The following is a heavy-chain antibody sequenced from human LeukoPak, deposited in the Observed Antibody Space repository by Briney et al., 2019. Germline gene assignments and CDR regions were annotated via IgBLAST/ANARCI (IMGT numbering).Heavy chain of an antibody. J-gene: IGHJ4*02. CDR3: ARMVSGSGTYYFDS. CDR2: IYHSGST. V-gene: IGHV4-28*01. D-gene: IGHD3-10*01. CDR1: GSSISNNAL. Sequence: PSETLSLTCAVSGSSISNNALWGWIRQPPGEGLEWIGYIYHSGSTYYNPSLKSRVTMSADTSKDQFSLKLTSVTAVDTAVYYCARMVSGSGTYYFDSWGQGTLVTVSS.